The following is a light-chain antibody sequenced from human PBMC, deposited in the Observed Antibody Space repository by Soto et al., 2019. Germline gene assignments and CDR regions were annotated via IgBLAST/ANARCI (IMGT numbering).Light chain of an antibody. V-gene: IGKV3-11*01. CDR2: DAS. Sequence: EIVLTQSPSTLSLSPGERATLSCRASQSVSSYLAWYQQKPGQAPRLLLYDASNRATGIPARFSGSGSGTEYTLTISSLEPEYFAVYYCQQRSNCPPVTFGPGTKVDIK. J-gene: IGKJ3*01. CDR3: QQRSNCPPVT. CDR1: QSVSSY.